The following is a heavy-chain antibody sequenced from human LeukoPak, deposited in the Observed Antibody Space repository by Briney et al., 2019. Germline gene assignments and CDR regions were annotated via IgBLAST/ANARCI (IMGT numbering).Heavy chain of an antibody. D-gene: IGHD2-2*01. Sequence: GGSLRLSYAASGFTFSDYYMSWIRQAPGKGLEWVGFIRSKAYGGTTEYAASVKGRFTISRDDSKSIAYLQMNSLKTEDTAVYYCTRDREVGRYYYYYYYMDVWGKGTTVTVSS. CDR2: IRSKAYGGTT. CDR1: GFTFSDYY. CDR3: TRDREVGRYYYYYYYMDV. J-gene: IGHJ6*03. V-gene: IGHV3-49*03.